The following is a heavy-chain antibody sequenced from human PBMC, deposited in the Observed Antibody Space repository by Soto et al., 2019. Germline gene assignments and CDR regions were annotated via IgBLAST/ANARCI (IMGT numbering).Heavy chain of an antibody. CDR3: AREYYDYIWGSYRPYYYYMDV. J-gene: IGHJ6*03. CDR1: GYTFASHG. D-gene: IGHD3-16*02. CDR2: ISAYNGNT. V-gene: IGHV1-18*01. Sequence: ASVKVSCKASGYTFASHGISWVRQAPGQGLEWMGWISAYNGNTNYAQKLQGRVTMTTDTSTSTAYMELRSPRSDDTAVYYCAREYYDYIWGSYRPYYYYMDVWGKGTTVTVSS.